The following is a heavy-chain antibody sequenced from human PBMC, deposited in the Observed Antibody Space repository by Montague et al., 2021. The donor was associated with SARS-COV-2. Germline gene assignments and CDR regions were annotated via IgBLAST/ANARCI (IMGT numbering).Heavy chain of an antibody. J-gene: IGHJ6*02. CDR1: AGSISSSSYY. V-gene: IGHV4-39*02. D-gene: IGHD3-10*01. CDR3: ARDSVVRASKPSGSTYYYYYGMDV. CDR2: IYYSGST. Sequence: SETLSLTCTVSAGSISSSSYYWGWIRQPPGKGLEWIGSIYYSGSTYYNPSLKSRGTISVDTSKNQFSLKLSSVTAADTAVDYCARDSVVRASKPSGSTYYYYYGMDVWGQGTTVTVSS.